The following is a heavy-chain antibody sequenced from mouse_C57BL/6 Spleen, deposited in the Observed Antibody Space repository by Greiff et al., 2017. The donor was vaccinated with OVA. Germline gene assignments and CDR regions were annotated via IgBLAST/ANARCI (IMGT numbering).Heavy chain of an antibody. CDR2: ISSGSSTI. D-gene: IGHD2-5*01. V-gene: IGHV5-17*01. CDR3: ARSESNYDYAIDY. CDR1: GFTFSDYG. J-gene: IGHJ4*01. Sequence: EVQVVESGGGLVKPGGSLKLSCAASGFTFSDYGMHWVSQAPEKGLEWVAYISSGSSTIYYADTVKGRFTISRDNAKNTLYLQMTSLRSENTAMYYCARSESNYDYAIDYWGQGPSVTVSS.